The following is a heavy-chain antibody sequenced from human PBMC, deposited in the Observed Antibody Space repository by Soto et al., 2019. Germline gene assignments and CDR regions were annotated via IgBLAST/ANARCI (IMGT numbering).Heavy chain of an antibody. CDR2: INDSGST. Sequence: SETLSLTCAVDGGSFSDYSWTWIRQPPGKGLEWIGEINDSGSTNYTPSLERRVTISRDTSKNRFSLKLSSVTAADTAVYYCARGSHKLHSYDSSGFYHYVDYWGQGSLVTVS. CDR3: ARGSHKLHSYDSSGFYHYVDY. D-gene: IGHD3-22*01. CDR1: GGSFSDYS. J-gene: IGHJ4*02. V-gene: IGHV4-34*01.